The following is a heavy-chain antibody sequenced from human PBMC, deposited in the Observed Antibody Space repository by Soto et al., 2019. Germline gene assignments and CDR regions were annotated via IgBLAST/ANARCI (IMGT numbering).Heavy chain of an antibody. Sequence: PSETLSLTCTVSGGSISSYYWGWVRQPPGKGLEWIGSIYYSGSTYYNPSLKSRLTISVDTSENQFSLKLSSVRAADTAVYYCARHGQLYNSGWYLNWFDPWGQGTLVTVSS. CDR1: GGSISSYY. CDR2: IYYSGST. J-gene: IGHJ5*02. D-gene: IGHD6-19*01. CDR3: ARHGQLYNSGWYLNWFDP. V-gene: IGHV4-39*01.